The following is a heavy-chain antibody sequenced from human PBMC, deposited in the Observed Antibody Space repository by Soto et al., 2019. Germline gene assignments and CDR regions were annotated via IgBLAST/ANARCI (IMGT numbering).Heavy chain of an antibody. Sequence: QVQLVESGGGVVQPGRSLRLSCAASGFTFSRYGMHWVRQAPGKGLEWVALIWYDGSNKYYADSVSGRFTISRDNSXXTLYLQMISLRAEDTAVYYCAREWAVYGSGSGLDYWGQGTLVTVSS. CDR1: GFTFSRYG. V-gene: IGHV3-33*01. D-gene: IGHD3-10*01. J-gene: IGHJ4*02. CDR2: IWYDGSNK. CDR3: AREWAVYGSGSGLDY.